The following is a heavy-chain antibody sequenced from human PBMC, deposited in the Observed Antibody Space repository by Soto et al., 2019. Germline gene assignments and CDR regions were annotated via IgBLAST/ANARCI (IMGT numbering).Heavy chain of an antibody. V-gene: IGHV3-23*01. CDR3: AKGSQYDIFTAYHAFDS. D-gene: IGHD3-9*01. J-gene: IGHJ4*02. CDR2: SSGGGGGT. Sequence: EVQLLESGGGLVQPGGSLRLSCSVSGFTFSNYAMTWVRQAPGKGLEWVSSSSGGGGGTHYADSLKGRFTISRDNSKNTLHLEMNRLRADDTAVYYCAKGSQYDIFTAYHAFDSWGQGTLVTVSS. CDR1: GFTFSNYA.